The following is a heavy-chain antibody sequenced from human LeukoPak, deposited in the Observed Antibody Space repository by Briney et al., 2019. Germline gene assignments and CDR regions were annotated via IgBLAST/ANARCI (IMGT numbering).Heavy chain of an antibody. J-gene: IGHJ4*02. D-gene: IGHD3-10*01. Sequence: GGSLRLSCAASGFTFSNFAMSWVRQAPGKGLEWVSTIDGRGVTTYSADSVKGRFTISRDNSKNTLYLQMDSLRAEDTAVYYCARAAMVRGVDYFDSWGQGTLVTVSS. CDR1: GFTFSNFA. V-gene: IGHV3-23*01. CDR3: ARAAMVRGVDYFDS. CDR2: IDGRGVTT.